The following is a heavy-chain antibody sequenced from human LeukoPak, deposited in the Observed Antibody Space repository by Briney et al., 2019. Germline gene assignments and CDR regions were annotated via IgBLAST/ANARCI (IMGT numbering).Heavy chain of an antibody. D-gene: IGHD3/OR15-3a*01. Sequence: PGGSLRLSCAASGFTFSSYSMNWVRQAPGKGLEWVSYISSSSSTIYYADSVKGRFTISRDNAKNSLYLQMNSLRAEDTAVYYCARDKDWLLYDNWGQGTLVTVSS. CDR2: ISSSSSTI. CDR1: GFTFSSYS. J-gene: IGHJ4*02. V-gene: IGHV3-48*04. CDR3: ARDKDWLLYDN.